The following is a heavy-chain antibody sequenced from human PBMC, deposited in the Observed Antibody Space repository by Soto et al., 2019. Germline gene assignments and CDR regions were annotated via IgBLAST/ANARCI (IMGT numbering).Heavy chain of an antibody. D-gene: IGHD3-16*01. CDR3: ERELGENDFDI. CDR2: IYYIGST. V-gene: IGHV4-61*01. Sequence: PSETLSLTCTVSGGSVISFSYYWSWIRQPPGKGLEWIGYIYYIGSTNYNTSLKSRVTISVDTSKNQFSLKLSSVTAADTAVYYCERELGENDFDIWGKGTMVTVSS. CDR1: GGSVISFSYY. J-gene: IGHJ3*02.